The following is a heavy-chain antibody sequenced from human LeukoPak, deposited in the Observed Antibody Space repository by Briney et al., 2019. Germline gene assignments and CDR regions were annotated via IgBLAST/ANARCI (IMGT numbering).Heavy chain of an antibody. J-gene: IGHJ4*02. Sequence: GGSLRLSCAASGFTFSSFWMTWVRQAPGKRLEYVANIKQDGTDKYYVGSVKGRFTISRDDAKNSLYLQMSSLRAEDTAAYYCARGRWGSGYYFDYWGQGTLVTVSS. CDR3: ARGRWGSGYYFDY. CDR2: IKQDGTDK. CDR1: GFTFSSFW. D-gene: IGHD6-25*01. V-gene: IGHV3-7*01.